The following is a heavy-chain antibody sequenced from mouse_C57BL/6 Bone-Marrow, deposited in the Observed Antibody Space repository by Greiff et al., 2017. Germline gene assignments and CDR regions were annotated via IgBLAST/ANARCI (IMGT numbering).Heavy chain of an antibody. V-gene: IGHV1-81*01. CDR1: GYTFTSYG. Sequence: QVQLQQSGAELARPGASVKLSCKASGYTFTSYGISWVKQRTGQGLEWIGEIYPRSGNNYYNEKFKGKAILTADKSSSTAYMELRSLTSEDSAVYFCARPVYYVGWFFDVWGTGTTVTVSS. D-gene: IGHD1-1*01. CDR2: IYPRSGNN. J-gene: IGHJ1*03. CDR3: ARPVYYVGWFFDV.